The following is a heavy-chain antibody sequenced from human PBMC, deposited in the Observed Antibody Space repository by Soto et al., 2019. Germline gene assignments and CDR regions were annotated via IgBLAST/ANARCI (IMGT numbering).Heavy chain of an antibody. CDR2: IKQDGSEK. CDR1: GFTFSSYW. CDR3: ARYLWDGYYYYGMDV. Sequence: GGSLRLSCAASGFTFSSYWMSWVRQAPGKGLEWVANIKQDGSEKYYVDSVKGRFTISRDNAKNSLYLQMNSLRAEDTAVYYCARYLWDGYYYYGMDVWGQGTTVTVSS. J-gene: IGHJ6*02. V-gene: IGHV3-7*05. D-gene: IGHD1-26*01.